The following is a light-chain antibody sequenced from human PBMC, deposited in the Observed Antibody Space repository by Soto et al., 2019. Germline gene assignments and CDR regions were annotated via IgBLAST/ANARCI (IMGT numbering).Light chain of an antibody. CDR3: QQYGSSPRT. CDR2: GAS. J-gene: IGKJ1*01. Sequence: DIVLTQSPGTLSSSPGGRATLSCRASQSVTDNYLAWYQHKPGQAPRLLIYGASSRATGIPDRFSGSGSETDFTLTISRLEPEDFAVYYCQQYGSSPRTLGQGTKVDIK. CDR1: QSVTDNY. V-gene: IGKV3-20*01.